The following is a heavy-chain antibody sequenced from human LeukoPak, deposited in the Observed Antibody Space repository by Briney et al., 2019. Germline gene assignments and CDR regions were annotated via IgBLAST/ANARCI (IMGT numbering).Heavy chain of an antibody. CDR1: GFTFDDYA. D-gene: IGHD2-15*01. CDR2: ISWNSGSI. V-gene: IGHV3-9*01. J-gene: IGHJ4*02. Sequence: GGSLRLSCAASGFTFDDYAMHWVRQAPGKGLEWVSGISWNSGSIGYADSVKGRFTISRDNAKNSLYLQMNSLRAEDTALYYCAKAETRTWYYFDYWGQGTLVTVSS. CDR3: AKAETRTWYYFDY.